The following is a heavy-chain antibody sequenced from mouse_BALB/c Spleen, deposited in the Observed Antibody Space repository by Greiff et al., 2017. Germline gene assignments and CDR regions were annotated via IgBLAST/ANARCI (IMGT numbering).Heavy chain of an antibody. V-gene: IGHV2-9*02. CDR3: ARGGVRRAMDY. CDR2: IWAGGST. J-gene: IGHJ4*01. D-gene: IGHD2-14*01. CDR1: GFSLTSYG. Sequence: QVQLKESGPGLVAPSQSLSITCTVSGFSLTSYGVHWVRQPPGKGLGWLGVIWAGGSTNYNSALMSRLSISKDNSKSQVFLKMNSLQTSDTAMYYCARGGVRRAMDYWGQGTSVTVSS.